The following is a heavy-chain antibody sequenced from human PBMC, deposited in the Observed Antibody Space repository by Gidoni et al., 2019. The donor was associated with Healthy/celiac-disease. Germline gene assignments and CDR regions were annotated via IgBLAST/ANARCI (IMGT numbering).Heavy chain of an antibody. D-gene: IGHD1-26*01. J-gene: IGHJ4*02. CDR3: ANGMGREGQYYLDY. Sequence: EVQLLESGGGLVQPGGSLRLSCAASGFTFSSYAMSWVRQAPGKGLEWVSASSGSGGSTYYADSVKGRFTISRDNSKNTLYLQMNSLRAEDTAVYYCANGMGREGQYYLDYWGQGTLVTVSS. CDR2: SSGSGGST. CDR1: GFTFSSYA. V-gene: IGHV3-23*01.